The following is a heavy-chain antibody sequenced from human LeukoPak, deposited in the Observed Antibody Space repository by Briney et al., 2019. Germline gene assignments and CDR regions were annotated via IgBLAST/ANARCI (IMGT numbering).Heavy chain of an antibody. J-gene: IGHJ4*02. CDR3: ARRPGGYYGFDY. CDR2: ISTRGTT. CDR1: GGSISSGTYY. V-gene: IGHV4-61*02. Sequence: SETLSLTCTVSGGSISSGTYYWSWFRQPAGKGLEWIGRISTRGTTDYYPSLKGRATISLDTSKNQFSLSLRSVTAADTALYYCARRPGGYYGFDYWGQGILVTVSS. D-gene: IGHD3-3*01.